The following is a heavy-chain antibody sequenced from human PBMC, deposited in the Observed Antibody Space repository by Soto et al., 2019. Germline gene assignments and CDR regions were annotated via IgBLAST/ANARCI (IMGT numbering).Heavy chain of an antibody. Sequence: ASVKVSCKPSGYTFTGYYIHWVRQAPGQGLEWMGWINADNGNTNYAQKFQGRVTMTRDTSTSTLYMELRSLRSDDTAVYYCTRDSRYDSSGYCFDFWGQGTLVTVSS. CDR1: GYTFTGYY. J-gene: IGHJ4*02. V-gene: IGHV1-2*02. CDR2: INADNGNT. CDR3: TRDSRYDSSGYCFDF. D-gene: IGHD3-22*01.